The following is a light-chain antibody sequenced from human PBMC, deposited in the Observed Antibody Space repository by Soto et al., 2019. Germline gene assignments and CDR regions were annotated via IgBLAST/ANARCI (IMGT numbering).Light chain of an antibody. V-gene: IGLV2-8*01. CDR1: SLDVGGYNF. J-gene: IGLJ3*02. CDR2: EVN. Sequence: QSVLTQPPSASGSPGQSVAISCTGTSLDVGGYNFVSWYQQHPGKAPKLMIYEVNKRPSGVPDRFSGSKSGNTASLTVSGLQAEDEANYYCSSYAGSNNLVFGGGTQLTVL. CDR3: SSYAGSNNLV.